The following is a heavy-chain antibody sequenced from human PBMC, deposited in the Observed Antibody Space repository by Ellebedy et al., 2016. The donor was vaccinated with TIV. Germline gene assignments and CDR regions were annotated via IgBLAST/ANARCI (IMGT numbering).Heavy chain of an antibody. D-gene: IGHD6-13*01. V-gene: IGHV4-59*01. J-gene: IGHJ4*02. CDR1: GGSITPYY. CDR3: AREWVEYSSSPIDY. Sequence: MPSETLSLTCTVSGGSITPYYWSWIRQPPGKGLEWIGYISYTGSTNYNPSLNSRVTISLDTSKNQFSLKLNSVTAADTAVYYCAREWVEYSSSPIDYWGQGTLVTVSS. CDR2: ISYTGST.